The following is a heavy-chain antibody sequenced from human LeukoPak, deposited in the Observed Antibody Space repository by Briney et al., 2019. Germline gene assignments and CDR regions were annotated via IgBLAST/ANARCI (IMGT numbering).Heavy chain of an antibody. Sequence: SETLSLTCTVSGGSISSSSYYWGWIRQPPGKGLEWIGSIYYSGSTYYNPSLKSRVTISVDTSKNQFSLKLSSVTAADTAVYYCARQGGIVVVVAATQVFDYWGQGTLVTVSS. CDR3: ARQGGIVVVVAATQVFDY. CDR1: GGSISSSSYY. CDR2: IYYSGST. V-gene: IGHV4-39*01. D-gene: IGHD2-15*01. J-gene: IGHJ4*02.